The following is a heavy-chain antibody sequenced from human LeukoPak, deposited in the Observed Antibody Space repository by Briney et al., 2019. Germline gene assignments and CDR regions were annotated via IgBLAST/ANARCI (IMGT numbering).Heavy chain of an antibody. Sequence: QPGGSLRLSCAASGFTFDDYAMHWVRQTPGKGLECVSLISEDGGDTWYADSVKGRFTISRDNSKNSLYLQMNSLRAEDTAFYSCAKDKTRGPGDYWGQGTLVTVSS. D-gene: IGHD1-14*01. CDR2: ISEDGGDT. J-gene: IGHJ4*02. V-gene: IGHV3-43*02. CDR1: GFTFDDYA. CDR3: AKDKTRGPGDY.